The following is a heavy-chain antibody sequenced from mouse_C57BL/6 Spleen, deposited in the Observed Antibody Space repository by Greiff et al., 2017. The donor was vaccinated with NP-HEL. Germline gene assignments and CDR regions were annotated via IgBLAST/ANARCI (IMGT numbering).Heavy chain of an antibody. CDR1: GYAFSSSW. V-gene: IGHV1-82*01. D-gene: IGHD1-1*01. CDR3: ARGVITTVAYFDY. CDR2: IYPGDGDT. J-gene: IGHJ2*01. Sequence: VHLVESGPELVKPGASVKISCKASGYAFSSSWMNWVKQRPGKGLEWIGRIYPGDGDTNYNGKFKGKATLTADKSSSTAYMQLSSLTSEDSAVYFCARGVITTVAYFDYWGQGTTLTVSS.